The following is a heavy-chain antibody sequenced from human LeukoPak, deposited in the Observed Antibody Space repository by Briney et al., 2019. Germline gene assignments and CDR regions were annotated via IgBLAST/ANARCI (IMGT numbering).Heavy chain of an antibody. J-gene: IGHJ4*02. CDR3: ANDFWSGSIDLGY. CDR2: VSGSGHST. CDR1: GFTFSIYA. D-gene: IGHD3-3*01. V-gene: IGHV3-23*01. Sequence: GGSLRLSCAASGFTFSIYAMSWVRQAPGKGLEWVSTVSGSGHSTFYADSVKGRFTISRDNSKNTLYLQMNSLRAEDTAVYYCANDFWSGSIDLGYWGQGTLVTVSS.